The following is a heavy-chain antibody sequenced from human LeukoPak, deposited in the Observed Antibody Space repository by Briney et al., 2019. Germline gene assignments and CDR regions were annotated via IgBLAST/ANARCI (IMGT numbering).Heavy chain of an antibody. J-gene: IGHJ4*02. D-gene: IGHD3-16*01. Sequence: PGGSLRLSCAASGFIFTNYAITWVRQAPGKGLEWVSAIRGSGGSTYYGDSVKGRFTISRDNSKNTVYLQMNSLRAEDTAVYYCAKGLWTFDYWGQGSLVIASS. CDR3: AKGLWTFDY. CDR2: IRGSGGST. CDR1: GFIFTNYA. V-gene: IGHV3-23*01.